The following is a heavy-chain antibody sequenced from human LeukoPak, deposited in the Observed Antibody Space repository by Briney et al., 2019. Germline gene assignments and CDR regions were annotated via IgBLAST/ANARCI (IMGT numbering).Heavy chain of an antibody. J-gene: IGHJ4*02. Sequence: GGSLRLSCAASGFTFSSYSMNWVRQAPGKGLEWVAFIRYDGSNKYYADSVKGRFTISRDNSKNTLYLQMNSLRAEDTAVYYCAKDPSPGSYYFDYWGQGTLVTVSS. V-gene: IGHV3-30*02. D-gene: IGHD1-26*01. CDR2: IRYDGSNK. CDR3: AKDPSPGSYYFDY. CDR1: GFTFSSYS.